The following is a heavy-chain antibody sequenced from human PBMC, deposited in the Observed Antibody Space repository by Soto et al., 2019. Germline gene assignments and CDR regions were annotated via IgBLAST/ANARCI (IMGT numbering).Heavy chain of an antibody. CDR3: AKDVEGGSLFRGAFDY. J-gene: IGHJ4*02. V-gene: IGHV3-23*01. CDR2: ISASGGAT. Sequence: GGSLRLSCVASRFTFTSYAMSWVRQAPGKGLEWVAAISASGGATIHADSVKGRLTISRDNSKNTLYLQMNSLRAEDTAVYYCAKDVEGGSLFRGAFDYWGQGT. D-gene: IGHD1-26*01. CDR1: RFTFTSYA.